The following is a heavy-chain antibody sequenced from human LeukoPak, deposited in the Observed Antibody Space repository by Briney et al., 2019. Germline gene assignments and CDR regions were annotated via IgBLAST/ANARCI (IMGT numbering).Heavy chain of an antibody. D-gene: IGHD3-16*02. Sequence: SQTLSLTCTLSAGSIGTYSWRWVRHSPRTRLEWIGYIYVTVTRYNPSLQTRVTISVDGSRNQFFLKMTSVTAADTAVYYCARHIGGGIEDMDVWGRGTKVTVSS. V-gene: IGHV4-4*09. CDR2: IYVTVT. J-gene: IGHJ6*03. CDR3: ARHIGGGIEDMDV. CDR1: AGSIGTYS.